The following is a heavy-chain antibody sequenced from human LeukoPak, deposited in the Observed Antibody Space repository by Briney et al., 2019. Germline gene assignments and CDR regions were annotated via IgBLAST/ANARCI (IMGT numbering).Heavy chain of an antibody. D-gene: IGHD3-10*01. J-gene: IGHJ4*02. CDR2: ISGSGSNT. Sequence: GGSRRLSCAVSGFTFRNYVMNWVRQAPGKGLEWVSGISGSGSNTYYADSVKGRFTISRDNSKNTMYLQMNSLRAEDTAVYYCAIAGGGAFDYWGQGTVVTVSS. CDR3: AIAGGGAFDY. CDR1: GFTFRNYV. V-gene: IGHV3-23*01.